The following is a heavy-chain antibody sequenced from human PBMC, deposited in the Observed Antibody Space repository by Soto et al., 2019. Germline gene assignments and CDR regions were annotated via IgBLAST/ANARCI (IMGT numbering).Heavy chain of an antibody. CDR2: ISGYNGNT. CDR3: AREGPRPYYYYGMDV. Sequence: QVQLVQSGAEVKKPGASVKVSCKSSGYTFSMSGISWVRQAPGQGLEWMGWISGYNGNTNYEQKFQHRVTMTPDTTTNPAYMELRSLRSDDTAVYYCAREGPRPYYYYGMDVWGQGTTVTVSS. J-gene: IGHJ6*02. V-gene: IGHV1-18*01. CDR1: GYTFSMSG.